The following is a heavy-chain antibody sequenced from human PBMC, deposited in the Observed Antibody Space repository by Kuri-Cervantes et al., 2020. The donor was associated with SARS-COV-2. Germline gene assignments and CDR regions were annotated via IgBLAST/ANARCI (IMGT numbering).Heavy chain of an antibody. V-gene: IGHV3-7*03. J-gene: IGHJ6*02. Sequence: GEALKIPFAASGFTFSSYWMNWVRQAPGKGLEWVANMKQDGSELYYVGSVKGRFTISRDNSKNTLYLQMNCLRAEDTALDHCARDVSLPPYYYGMDVWGQGTSAPST. CDR2: MKQDGSEL. D-gene: IGHD2/OR15-2a*01. CDR1: GFTFSSYW. CDR3: ARDVSLPPYYYGMDV.